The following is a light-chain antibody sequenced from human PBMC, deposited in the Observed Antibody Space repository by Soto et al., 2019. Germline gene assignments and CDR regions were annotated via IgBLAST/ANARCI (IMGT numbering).Light chain of an antibody. J-gene: IGKJ5*01. CDR1: QGIRTY. Sequence: DIQMTQSPSSLSASVGDRVTITCRASQGIRTYLNWYQQERGKAPKLVIYGASSLQSGVPSRFSGSGSGTDFTLTISSLQPEDFATYYCQQSYSTPTFGQGTRLEIK. V-gene: IGKV1-39*01. CDR2: GAS. CDR3: QQSYSTPT.